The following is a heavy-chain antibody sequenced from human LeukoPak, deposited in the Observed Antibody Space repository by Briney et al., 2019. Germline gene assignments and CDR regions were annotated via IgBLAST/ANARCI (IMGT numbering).Heavy chain of an antibody. Sequence: PGGSLRLSCAASGFTFSSYWMSWVRQAPGKGLEWVASIKQDGSEKYYVDSVKGRFTISRDNAKNSLYLQMNSLRAEDTAVYYCAREVSGYAQELTDYWGQGTLVTVSS. CDR3: AREVSGYAQELTDY. D-gene: IGHD3-22*01. CDR2: IKQDGSEK. J-gene: IGHJ4*02. V-gene: IGHV3-7*03. CDR1: GFTFSSYW.